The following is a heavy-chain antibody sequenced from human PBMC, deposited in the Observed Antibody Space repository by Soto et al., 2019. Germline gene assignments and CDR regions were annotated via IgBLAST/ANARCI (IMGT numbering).Heavy chain of an antibody. Sequence: GSLRLSCAASGFTFSSYAMSWVRQAPGKGLEWVSAISGSGGSTYYADSVKGRFTISRDNSKNTPYLQMNSLRAEDTAVYYCAKDFSGTPRGGVYYFDYWGQGTLVTVSS. CDR3: AKDFSGTPRGGVYYFDY. CDR1: GFTFSSYA. D-gene: IGHD2-8*02. J-gene: IGHJ4*02. CDR2: ISGSGGST. V-gene: IGHV3-23*01.